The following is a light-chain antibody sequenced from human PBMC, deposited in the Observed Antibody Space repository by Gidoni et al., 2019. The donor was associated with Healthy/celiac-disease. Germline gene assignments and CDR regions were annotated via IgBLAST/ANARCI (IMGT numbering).Light chain of an antibody. CDR2: DVS. CDR1: SSDVGSYNY. Sequence: QSALTQPDSVAGSPGQSLTISCTGTSSDVGSYNYVSWYQQHPGQAPKLMIYDVSNRPSGVSNRFSGSHSGNTASLTISGLQAEDEADYYCSSYTSSSTVVFGGGTKLTVL. V-gene: IGLV2-14*03. J-gene: IGLJ2*01. CDR3: SSYTSSSTVV.